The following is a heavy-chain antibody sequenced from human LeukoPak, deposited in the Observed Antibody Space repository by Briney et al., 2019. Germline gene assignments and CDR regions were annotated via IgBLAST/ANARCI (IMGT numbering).Heavy chain of an antibody. V-gene: IGHV4-34*01. J-gene: IGHJ4*02. CDR3: ARGSVRFRGFDY. Sequence: PGGSLRLSCAASGFTFSSYAMSWVRQPPGKGPEWIGEITHSGSTYYNPSLKNRVTISVDTSKTQFSLKLSSVTAADTAVYYCARGSVRFRGFDYWGQGTLVTVSS. D-gene: IGHD3-3*01. CDR1: GFTFSSYA. CDR2: ITHSGST.